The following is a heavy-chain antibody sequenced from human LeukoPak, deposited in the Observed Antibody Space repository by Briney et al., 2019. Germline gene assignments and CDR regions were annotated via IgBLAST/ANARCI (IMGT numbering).Heavy chain of an antibody. D-gene: IGHD1-26*01. Sequence: AGSLRLSCVASGFTFSSYAMSWVRQAPGKGLEWVSAISGSGVTTHYAGSVKGRFSISRDNSNNTLYLQMNSLRAEDTALYYCAKKVVVGATSPYSDYQDWGQGTLVTVSS. J-gene: IGHJ1*01. CDR3: AKKVVVGATSPYSDYQD. CDR1: GFTFSSYA. V-gene: IGHV3-23*01. CDR2: ISGSGVTT.